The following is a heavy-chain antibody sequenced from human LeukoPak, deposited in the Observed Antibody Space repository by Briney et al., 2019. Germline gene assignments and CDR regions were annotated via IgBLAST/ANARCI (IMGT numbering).Heavy chain of an antibody. D-gene: IGHD6-13*01. J-gene: IGHJ4*02. CDR1: GFTFSSYG. V-gene: IGHV3-30*18. Sequence: GGSLRLSCAASGFTFSSYGMHWVRQAPGKGLEWVAVISYDGSNKYYADSVKGRFTISRDNSKNTLYLQMNSLRAEDTAVYYCAKVTSPIAAAGPDYRGQGTLVTVSS. CDR2: ISYDGSNK. CDR3: AKVTSPIAAAGPDY.